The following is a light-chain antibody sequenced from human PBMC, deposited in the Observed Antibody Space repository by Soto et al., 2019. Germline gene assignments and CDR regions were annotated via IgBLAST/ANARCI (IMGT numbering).Light chain of an antibody. CDR1: SSNIGAGYD. V-gene: IGLV1-40*01. J-gene: IGLJ3*02. CDR2: GNS. Sequence: QPVLTQPPSVSGAPGQRVTISCTGSSSNIGAGYDVHWYQQLPGTAPKLLISGNSNRPSGVPDRFSGSKSGTSASLAITGLQAEDEADYYCQSYDSSLSGWVFGGGTKLTV. CDR3: QSYDSSLSGWV.